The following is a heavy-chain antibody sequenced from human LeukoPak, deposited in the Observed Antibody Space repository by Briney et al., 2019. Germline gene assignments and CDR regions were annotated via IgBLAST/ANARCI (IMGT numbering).Heavy chain of an antibody. CDR2: ISSSSSYI. CDR3: ARGPCSGGSCYSFYYYGMDV. D-gene: IGHD2-15*01. V-gene: IGHV3-21*01. CDR1: GFTFSSYS. J-gene: IGHJ6*02. Sequence: GGSLRLSCAASGFTFSSYSMNWVRQAPGKGLEWVSSISSSSSYIYYADSVKGRFTISRDNAKNSLYLQMNGLRAEDTAVYYCARGPCSGGSCYSFYYYGMDVWGQGTTVTVSS.